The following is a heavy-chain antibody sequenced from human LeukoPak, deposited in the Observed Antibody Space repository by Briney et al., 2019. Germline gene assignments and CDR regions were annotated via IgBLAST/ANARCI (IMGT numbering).Heavy chain of an antibody. D-gene: IGHD3-16*01. V-gene: IGHV3-53*01. CDR1: GFTVSSNY. J-gene: IGHJ6*03. Sequence: GGSLRLSCAASGFTVSSNYMSWVRQAPGKGLEWASVIYSGGSTYYADSVKGRFTISRDNSKNTLYLQMNSLRAEDTAVYYCAKNRGGMSNYYYYYMDVWGKGTTVTVSS. CDR3: AKNRGGMSNYYYYYMDV. CDR2: IYSGGST.